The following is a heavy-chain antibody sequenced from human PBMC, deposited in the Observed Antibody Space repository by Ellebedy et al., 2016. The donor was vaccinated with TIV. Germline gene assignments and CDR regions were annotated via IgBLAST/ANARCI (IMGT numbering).Heavy chain of an antibody. V-gene: IGHV7-4-1*02. J-gene: IGHJ4*02. CDR2: INTNTGNP. CDR1: GYTFTSYA. Sequence: ASVKVSCKASGYTFTSYAMNWVRQAPGQGLEWMGWINTNTGNPTYAQGFTGRFVFSLDTSVSTAYLQISSLKPEDTAMYYCARDTEAAGTHFMYWGQGTLVTVSS. CDR3: ARDTEAAGTHFMY. D-gene: IGHD6-13*01.